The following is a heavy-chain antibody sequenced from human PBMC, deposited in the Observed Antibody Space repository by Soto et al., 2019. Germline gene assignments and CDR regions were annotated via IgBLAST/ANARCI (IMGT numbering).Heavy chain of an antibody. CDR3: GGGGGWTNTDY. J-gene: IGHJ4*02. D-gene: IGHD6-19*01. CDR1: GFTVSGNY. Sequence: EVQLVESGGGLVQPGGSLRLSCAASGFTVSGNYMTWVRQAPGKGLEWVSAIYNSGSTYYADSVKGRFTISRDSSKNTVYLQMNSLRAEDTAVYYCGGGGGWTNTDYWGQGTLVTVSS. CDR2: IYNSGST. V-gene: IGHV3-66*01.